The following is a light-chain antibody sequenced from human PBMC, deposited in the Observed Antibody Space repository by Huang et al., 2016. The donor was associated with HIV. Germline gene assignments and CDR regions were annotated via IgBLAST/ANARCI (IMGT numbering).Light chain of an antibody. CDR1: QRVSSSY. CDR2: GAN. Sequence: EIVLTQSPGTLSLSPGERATLSCRASQRVSSSYLAWDQQKPGQAPRLLIDGANSRATGIPDRCSGGGSGTDFPLTISRLEHEDVAVYYCQQYGSSPSFGGGTKVEIK. CDR3: QQYGSSPS. V-gene: IGKV3-20*01. J-gene: IGKJ4*01.